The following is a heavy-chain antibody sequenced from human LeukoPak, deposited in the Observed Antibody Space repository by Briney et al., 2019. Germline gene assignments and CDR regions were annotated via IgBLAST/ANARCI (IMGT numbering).Heavy chain of an antibody. V-gene: IGHV3-72*01. CDR3: ARGYSSGWYYFDY. CDR1: GFTFSDHY. D-gene: IGHD6-19*01. Sequence: GGSLRLSCAASGFTFSDHYMDWVRQAPGQGLEWVGRIRNKANSYTTEYAASVKDRFSISRDDSKNSLYLQTNSLKTEDTAVYYCARGYSSGWYYFDYWGQGTLVTVSS. J-gene: IGHJ4*02. CDR2: IRNKANSYTT.